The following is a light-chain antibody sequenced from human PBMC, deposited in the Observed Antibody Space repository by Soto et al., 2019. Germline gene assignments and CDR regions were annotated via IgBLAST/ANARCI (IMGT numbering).Light chain of an antibody. CDR1: TSNIGTNT. CDR3: AVWDGSLNGWV. Sequence: QSVLTQPPSASGTPGQRVTISCSGSTSNIGTNTVTWYQQFPGTAPELLIYSNNQRPSGVPDRFSGSKSGTSASLAIGVLQSDDEADYYCAVWDGSLNGWVFGGGTKLTVL. CDR2: SNN. V-gene: IGLV1-44*01. J-gene: IGLJ3*02.